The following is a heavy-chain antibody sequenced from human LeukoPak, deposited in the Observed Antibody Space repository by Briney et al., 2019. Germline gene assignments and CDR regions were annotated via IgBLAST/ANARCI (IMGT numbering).Heavy chain of an antibody. V-gene: IGHV4-39*07. CDR1: GGSISSSSYY. D-gene: IGHD3-22*01. Sequence: PSETLSLTCTVSGGSISSSSYYWGWIRQPPGKGLEWIGSIYYSGSTYYNPSLKSRVTISVDTSKNQFSLKMTSVTAADTAVYYCARTLKWLAFDYWGQGTLVTVSS. J-gene: IGHJ4*02. CDR2: IYYSGST. CDR3: ARTLKWLAFDY.